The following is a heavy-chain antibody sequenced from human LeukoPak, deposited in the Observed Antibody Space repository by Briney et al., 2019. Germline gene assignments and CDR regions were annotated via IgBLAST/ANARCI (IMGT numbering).Heavy chain of an antibody. V-gene: IGHV3-21*01. D-gene: IGHD2-2*01. J-gene: IGHJ4*02. Sequence: GGSLRLSCAASGFTFRSYSMNWVRQAPGKGLEWVSSISSSSSYIYYADSVKGRFTISRDNAKNSLYLQMNSLRAEDTAVYYCAREGWQEYCSSTSCYYFDYWGQETLVTVSS. CDR2: ISSSSSYI. CDR3: AREGWQEYCSSTSCYYFDY. CDR1: GFTFRSYS.